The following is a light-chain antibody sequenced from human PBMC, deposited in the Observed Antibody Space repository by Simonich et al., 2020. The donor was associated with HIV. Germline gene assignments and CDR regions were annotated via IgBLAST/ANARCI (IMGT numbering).Light chain of an antibody. Sequence: DIAMTQSPLSLPVTPGEPDSIPCRSSQILLHNNRYNPLDWYLQKPGQSQQLLIYLGSSRASGVPDRFSGSGSGTDFTLKISRVEAEDVGVYYCMQALQTPYTFGQGTKLEIQ. CDR3: MQALQTPYT. CDR1: QILLHNNRYNP. V-gene: IGKV2-28*01. CDR2: LGS. J-gene: IGKJ2*01.